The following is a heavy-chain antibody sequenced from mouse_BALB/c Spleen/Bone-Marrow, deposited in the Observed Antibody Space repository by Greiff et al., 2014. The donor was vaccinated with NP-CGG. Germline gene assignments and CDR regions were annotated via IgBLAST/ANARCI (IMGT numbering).Heavy chain of an antibody. CDR1: RFTFSNYA. J-gene: IGHJ2*01. V-gene: IGHV5-9-3*01. Sequence: EVKLVESGGGLVKPGGSLKLSCAASRFTFSNYAMSWVRQTPEKRLEWVATISSGGSYTYYPDSVKGRFTISRDNAQNTLYLQMSSLRSGDTAMYFCARQENWALDYWGQGTTLTVSS. CDR2: ISSGGSYT. CDR3: ARQENWALDY. D-gene: IGHD4-1*01.